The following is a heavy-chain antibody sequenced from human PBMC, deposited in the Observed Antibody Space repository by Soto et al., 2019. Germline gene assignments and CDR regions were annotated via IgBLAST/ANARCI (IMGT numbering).Heavy chain of an antibody. CDR2: INPSTGGT. V-gene: IGHV1-46*01. J-gene: IGHJ5*02. CDR1: GYTFSDYH. CDR3: ATLGAGGAVA. D-gene: IGHD6-19*01. Sequence: QVQLVQSGAEVKKSGASVKISCKASGYTFSDYHMHWVRQAPGQGLEWMGTINPSTGGTEYAQNFQGRVTKPRETSTNTFYMELSRLRYEDTAVYYCATLGAGGAVAWGQGTLVTVSS.